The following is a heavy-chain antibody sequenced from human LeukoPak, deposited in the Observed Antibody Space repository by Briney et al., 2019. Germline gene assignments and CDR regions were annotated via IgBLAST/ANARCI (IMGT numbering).Heavy chain of an antibody. CDR2: ISTNKGNA. V-gene: IGHV1-18*01. D-gene: IGHD4-23*01. CDR1: GYTFTKSG. Sequence: ASVKVSCKASGYTFTKSGISRVRQAPGQGPEWMGWISTNKGNANYAHKFQGRVTLTTETSTSTAYMELRSLTSDDTAIYYCASRIDYDGQYPYFNYWGQGTLVTVSS. J-gene: IGHJ4*02. CDR3: ASRIDYDGQYPYFNY.